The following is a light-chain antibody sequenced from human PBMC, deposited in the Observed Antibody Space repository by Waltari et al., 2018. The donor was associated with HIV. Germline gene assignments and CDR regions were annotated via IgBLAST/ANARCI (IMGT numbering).Light chain of an antibody. CDR1: SDDIGAKYH. CDR3: SSYTASNTLWV. J-gene: IGLJ3*02. V-gene: IGLV2-14*03. CDR2: DVT. Sequence: QSALTQPSSVSGSRGQSIIISSTATSDDIGAKYHSSCFQQRPGKAPKLIIYDVTDRPSGVSKRFSGSKSGITASLTISGLQADDEGDYYCSSYTASNTLWVFGGGTKLTVL.